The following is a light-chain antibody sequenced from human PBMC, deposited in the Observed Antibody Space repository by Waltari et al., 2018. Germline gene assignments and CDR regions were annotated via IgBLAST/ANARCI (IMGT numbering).Light chain of an antibody. CDR1: QSVGTW. Sequence: DIQMTQSPSTLSASVGDRVTISCRASQSVGTWLAWYQQKPGKAPKLLIYMASTLESAVPSRFSGSGSGTEFTLTISSLQPDDFATYSCQQYSSFSTFGQGTKL. J-gene: IGKJ2*01. V-gene: IGKV1-5*03. CDR2: MAS. CDR3: QQYSSFST.